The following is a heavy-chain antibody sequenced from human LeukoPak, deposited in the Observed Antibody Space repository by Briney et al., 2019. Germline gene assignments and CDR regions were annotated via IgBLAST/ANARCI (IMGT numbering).Heavy chain of an antibody. CDR3: ARLMRGSLGNYYDSSGYYYFDY. J-gene: IGHJ4*02. CDR2: ISAYNGNT. V-gene: IGHV1-18*01. Sequence: ASVKVSCKASGYTFTSYGISWVRQAPGQGLEWMGWISAYNGNTNYAQKFQGRVTITADESTSTAYMELSSLRSEDTAVYYCARLMRGSLGNYYDSSGYYYFDYWGQGTLVTVSS. D-gene: IGHD3-22*01. CDR1: GYTFTSYG.